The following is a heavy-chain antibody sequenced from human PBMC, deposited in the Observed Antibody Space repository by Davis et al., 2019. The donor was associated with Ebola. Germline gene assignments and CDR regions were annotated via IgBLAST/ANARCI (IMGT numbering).Heavy chain of an antibody. V-gene: IGHV3-48*02. CDR3: ARVDSSGYYFYYYHYGMDV. D-gene: IGHD3-22*01. CDR2: ITSSSSTI. CDR1: GFIFSDHA. J-gene: IGHJ6*02. Sequence: PGGSLRLSCQVSGFIFSDHAMNWVRQAPEKGLEWISFITSSSSTIFYADSVKGRFTISRDNAKNSLYLQMNSLRDEDTAVYYCARVDSSGYYFYYYHYGMDVWGQGTLVTVSS.